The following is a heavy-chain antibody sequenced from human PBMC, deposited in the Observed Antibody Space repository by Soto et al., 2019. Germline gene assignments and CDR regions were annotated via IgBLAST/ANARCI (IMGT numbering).Heavy chain of an antibody. CDR1: GFSFSSYY. Sequence: EVHLVESGGGLVQPGGSLRLSCAASGFSFSSYYMSWVRQAPGKGLEWVANIKPDGSEKYYVDSVKGRFTISRDNAKNSLYLQMNSLRAEDTAVYYCARDLVAGSTDYWGLGTLVTVSS. J-gene: IGHJ4*02. V-gene: IGHV3-7*01. CDR3: ARDLVAGSTDY. D-gene: IGHD2-21*01. CDR2: IKPDGSEK.